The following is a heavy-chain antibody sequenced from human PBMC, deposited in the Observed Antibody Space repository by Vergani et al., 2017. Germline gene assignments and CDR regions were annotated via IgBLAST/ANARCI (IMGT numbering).Heavy chain of an antibody. CDR2: IKQDGSEK. D-gene: IGHD6-13*01. CDR1: GFTFSSYW. J-gene: IGHJ6*02. Sequence: VQLVESGGGVVQPGRSLRLSCAASGFTFSSYWMSWVRQAPGKGLEWVANIKQDGSEKYYVDSVKGRFTISRDNAKNSLYLQMNSLRAEDTAVYYCARAQGYSSSWYWYYYYGMDVWGQGTTVTVSS. V-gene: IGHV3-7*03. CDR3: ARAQGYSSSWYWYYYYGMDV.